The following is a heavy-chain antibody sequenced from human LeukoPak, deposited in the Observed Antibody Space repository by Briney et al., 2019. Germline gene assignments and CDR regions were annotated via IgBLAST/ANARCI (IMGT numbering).Heavy chain of an antibody. CDR1: GGSISNYY. Sequence: SETLSLTCTVSGGSISNYYWNWIRQPPGKGLEWIGYIYYSGTTNYNPSLKSRVSMSVDTSKNQFSLKLSSVTAADTAVYYCARLYGSGSYYYMDVWGKGTTVTVSS. V-gene: IGHV4-59*12. D-gene: IGHD3-10*01. CDR3: ARLYGSGSYYYMDV. CDR2: IYYSGTT. J-gene: IGHJ6*03.